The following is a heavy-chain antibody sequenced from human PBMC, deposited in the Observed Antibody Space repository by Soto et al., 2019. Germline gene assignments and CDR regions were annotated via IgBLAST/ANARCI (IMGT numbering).Heavy chain of an antibody. CDR2: IYWDDDK. CDR3: AHLSIAVAGTFLYFDL. CDR1: GFSLSTSGVG. J-gene: IGHJ2*01. Sequence: QITLKESGPTLVKPTQTLTLTCTFSGFSLSTSGVGVGWIRQPPGKALEWLALIYWDDDKRYSPSLKSRLTITKDTSKNQVVLIMTNMDPVDTATYYCAHLSIAVAGTFLYFDLWGRGTLVTVSS. V-gene: IGHV2-5*02. D-gene: IGHD6-19*01.